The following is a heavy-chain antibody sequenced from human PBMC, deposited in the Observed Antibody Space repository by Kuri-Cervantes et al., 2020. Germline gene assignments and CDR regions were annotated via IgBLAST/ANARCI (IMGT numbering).Heavy chain of an antibody. CDR3: ARSDGAVAGVIDY. CDR2: IVVGSGNT. J-gene: IGHJ4*02. Sequence: ASVKVSCKASGGTFSSYAISWVRQAPGQGLEWMGWIVVGSGNTNYAQKFQGRVTMTRDTSISTVYMELSSLRSEDTAVYYCARSDGAVAGVIDYWGQGTLVTVSS. V-gene: IGHV1-8*02. D-gene: IGHD6-19*01. CDR1: GGTFSSYA.